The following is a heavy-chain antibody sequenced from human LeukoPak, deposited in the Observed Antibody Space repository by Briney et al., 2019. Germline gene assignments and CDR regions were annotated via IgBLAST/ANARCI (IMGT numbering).Heavy chain of an antibody. CDR2: ITTSSTYT. CDR3: AREGSRLVIHAFDI. Sequence: GGSLRLSCAASGFTFSSYNMNWVRQAPGKGLEWVSSITTSSTYTFYADSVKGRFTISRNNPENTVYLQMNSLRTEDTAVYFCAREGSRLVIHAFDIWGQGTMVTVSS. V-gene: IGHV3-21*06. J-gene: IGHJ3*02. CDR1: GFTFSSYN. D-gene: IGHD2-21*01.